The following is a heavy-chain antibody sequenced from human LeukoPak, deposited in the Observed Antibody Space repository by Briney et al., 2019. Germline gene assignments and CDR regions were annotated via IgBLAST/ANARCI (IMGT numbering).Heavy chain of an antibody. CDR3: ARRGMPAAGRFDP. CDR2: INPNSGGT. V-gene: IGHV1-2*02. CDR1: GYTFTGYY. J-gene: IGHJ5*02. D-gene: IGHD6-13*01. Sequence: ASVKVSCKASGYTFTGYYMHWVRQAPGQGLEWMGWINPNSGGTNYAQKFQGRVTMTRDTSISTAYMELSRLRSDDTAVCYCARRGMPAAGRFDPWGQGTLVTVSS.